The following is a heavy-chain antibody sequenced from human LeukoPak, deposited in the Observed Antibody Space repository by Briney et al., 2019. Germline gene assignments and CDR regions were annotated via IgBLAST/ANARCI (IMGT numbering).Heavy chain of an antibody. Sequence: SETLSLTCAVYGGSFSGYYWSWIRQPPGKGLEWIGYIYYSGSTNYNPSLKSRVTISVDTSKNQFSLKLSSVTAADTAVYYCARVASSFPPYPHGAFDIWGQGTMVTVSS. D-gene: IGHD3-16*02. CDR1: GGSFSGYY. J-gene: IGHJ3*02. CDR2: IYYSGST. CDR3: ARVASSFPPYPHGAFDI. V-gene: IGHV4-59*01.